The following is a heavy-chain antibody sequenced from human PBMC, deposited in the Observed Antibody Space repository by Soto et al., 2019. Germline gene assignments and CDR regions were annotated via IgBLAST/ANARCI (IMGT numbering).Heavy chain of an antibody. Sequence: SETLSLTCTVSGGSISSGGYYWSWIRQHPGKGLEWIGYIYYSGSTYYNPSLKSRVTISVDTSKNQFSLKLSSVTAADTAVYYCARERFTNWFDPWGQGTLVTVSS. CDR2: IYYSGST. CDR3: ARERFTNWFDP. CDR1: GGSISSGGYY. V-gene: IGHV4-31*03. J-gene: IGHJ5*02.